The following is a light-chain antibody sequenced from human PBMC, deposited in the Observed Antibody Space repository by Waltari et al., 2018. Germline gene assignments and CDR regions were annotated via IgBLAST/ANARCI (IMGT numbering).Light chain of an antibody. V-gene: IGKV3-15*01. CDR3: QQYNNWPPQDA. CDR2: GAT. J-gene: IGKJ2*01. Sequence: EIVMTPSPATLSVSPGERATLDCRASQSVSSNLAWYQQQPGQAPRLLIYGATTRATGIPARFSGSGSGTEFTLTISSLQSEDFAIYYCQQYNNWPPQDAFGQGTKLEIK. CDR1: QSVSSN.